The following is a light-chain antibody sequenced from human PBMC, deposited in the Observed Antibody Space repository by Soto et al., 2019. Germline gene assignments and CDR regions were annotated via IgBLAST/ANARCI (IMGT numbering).Light chain of an antibody. CDR1: NIEGRS. V-gene: IGLV3-21*02. CDR2: DDS. J-gene: IGLJ2*01. Sequence: SYELTQPPSVSVAPGQTARITCAGTNIEGRSVHWYQQKPGQAPVLVVYDDSARPSGIPERFSGSNSANTATLTISRVEAGDEAEYYCQVYSRSDHVVFGGGTKLTVL. CDR3: QVYSRSDHVV.